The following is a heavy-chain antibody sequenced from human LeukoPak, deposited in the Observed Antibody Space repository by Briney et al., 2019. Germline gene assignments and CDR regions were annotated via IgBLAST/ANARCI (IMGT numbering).Heavy chain of an antibody. D-gene: IGHD6-13*01. Sequence: ASVKVSCKASGYTFTGYYMRWVRQAPGQGLEWMGWINPNSGGTNYAQKFQGRVTMTRDTSISTAYMELSRLRSDDTAVYYCARGLRRAAAGTNNWFDPWGQGTLVTVSS. CDR1: GYTFTGYY. V-gene: IGHV1-2*02. J-gene: IGHJ5*02. CDR2: INPNSGGT. CDR3: ARGLRRAAAGTNNWFDP.